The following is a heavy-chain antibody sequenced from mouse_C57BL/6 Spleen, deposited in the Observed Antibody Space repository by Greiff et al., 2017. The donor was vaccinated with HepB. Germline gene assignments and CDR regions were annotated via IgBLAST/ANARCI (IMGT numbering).Heavy chain of an antibody. J-gene: IGHJ4*01. D-gene: IGHD2-1*01. V-gene: IGHV1-55*01. CDR1: GYTFTSYW. Sequence: VQLQQPGAELVKPGASVKMSCKASGYTFTSYWITWVKQRPGQGLEWIGDIYPGSGSTNYNEKFKSKATLTVDTSSSTAYMQLSSLTSEDSAVYYCARSSIYYGNPYAMDYWGQGTSVTVSS. CDR2: IYPGSGST. CDR3: ARSSIYYGNPYAMDY.